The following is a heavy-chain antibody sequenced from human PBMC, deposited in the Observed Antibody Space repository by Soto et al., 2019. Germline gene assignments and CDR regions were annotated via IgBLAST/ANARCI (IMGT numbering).Heavy chain of an antibody. J-gene: IGHJ3*02. V-gene: IGHV4-30-4*01. Sequence: SETLSLTCSVSGDSISSSDSYWSLIRQAPGKGLEWIGYINSSGRTYYKPSLKSRVSISIDTSTNQFSLGLTSVTVADTAMYYCAKSGSQYPGTFEIWGRGTMVTGSS. CDR2: INSSGRT. D-gene: IGHD1-1*01. CDR1: GDSISSSDSY. CDR3: AKSGSQYPGTFEI.